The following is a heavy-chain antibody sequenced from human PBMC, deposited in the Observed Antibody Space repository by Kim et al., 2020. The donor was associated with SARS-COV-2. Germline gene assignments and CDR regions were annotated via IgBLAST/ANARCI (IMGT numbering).Heavy chain of an antibody. CDR3: AKPENDYSNYVLAFDY. J-gene: IGHJ4*02. D-gene: IGHD4-4*01. CDR2: ISYDGSNK. V-gene: IGHV3-30*18. Sequence: GGSLRLSCAASGFTFSSYGMHWVRQAPGKGLEWVAVISYDGSNKYYADSVKGRFTISRDNSKNTLYLQMNSLRAEDTAVYYCAKPENDYSNYVLAFDYWGQGTLVTVSS. CDR1: GFTFSSYG.